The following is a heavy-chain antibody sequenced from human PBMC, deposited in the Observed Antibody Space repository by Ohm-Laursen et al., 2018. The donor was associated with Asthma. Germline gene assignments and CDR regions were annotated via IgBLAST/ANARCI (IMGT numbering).Heavy chain of an antibody. Sequence: SQTLSLTCTVSGGSISSGGYYWSWIRQHPGKGLEWIGYIYYSGRTYYNPSLKSRVTISVDTSKNQFSLKLSSVTAADTAVYYCAREADNLGGIFGVVKYGMDVWGQGTTVTVSS. J-gene: IGHJ6*02. CDR2: IYYSGRT. CDR1: GGSISSGGYY. D-gene: IGHD3-3*01. V-gene: IGHV4-31*03. CDR3: AREADNLGGIFGVVKYGMDV.